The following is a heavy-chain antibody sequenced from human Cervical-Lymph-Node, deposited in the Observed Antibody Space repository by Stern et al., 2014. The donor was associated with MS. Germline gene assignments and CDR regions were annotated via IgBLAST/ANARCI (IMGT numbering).Heavy chain of an antibody. V-gene: IGHV3-48*02. CDR1: GFNFSSYN. J-gene: IGHJ4*02. Sequence: EVQLGESGGGLVQPGGSLRLSCAASGFNFSSYNMNWVRQAPGKGLEWVSYISRSSKTIYYADSVKGRFTISRDNAKNSLYLQMNSLRDEDTAVYYCAREDSPYIWGSYRSFDDWGQGTLVTVSS. CDR2: ISRSSKTI. CDR3: AREDSPYIWGSYRSFDD. D-gene: IGHD3-16*02.